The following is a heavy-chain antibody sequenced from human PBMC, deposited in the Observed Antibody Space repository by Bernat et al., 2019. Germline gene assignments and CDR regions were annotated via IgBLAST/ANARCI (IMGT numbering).Heavy chain of an antibody. Sequence: VQLVESGGGLVKPGGSLRLSCAASGFTFSNAWMSWVRQAPGKGLEWVGRIKSKTDGGTTDYAAPVKGRFTISRDDSKNTLYLQMNSLKTEDTAVYYCTTEYSSSSGVAFDIWGQGTMVTVSS. CDR3: TTEYSSSSGVAFDI. J-gene: IGHJ3*02. D-gene: IGHD6-6*01. V-gene: IGHV3-15*01. CDR1: GFTFSNAW. CDR2: IKSKTDGGTT.